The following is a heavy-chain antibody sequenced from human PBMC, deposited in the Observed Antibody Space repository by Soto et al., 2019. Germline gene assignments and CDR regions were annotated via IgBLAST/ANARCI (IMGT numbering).Heavy chain of an antibody. J-gene: IGHJ4*02. D-gene: IGHD2-15*01. CDR2: IYPGDSDT. V-gene: IGHV5-51*01. CDR3: ARMPSDCSGGSCYPYFDY. Sequence: GESLKISCKGSGYSFTSYWIGWVRQMPGKGLEWMGIIYPGDSDTRYSPSFQGQVTISADKSISTAYLQWSSLKASDTAMYYCARMPSDCSGGSCYPYFDYWGQGTLVTVSS. CDR1: GYSFTSYW.